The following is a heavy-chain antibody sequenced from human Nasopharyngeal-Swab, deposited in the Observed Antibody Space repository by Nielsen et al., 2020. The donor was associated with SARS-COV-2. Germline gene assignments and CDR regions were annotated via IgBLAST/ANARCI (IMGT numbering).Heavy chain of an antibody. CDR3: ARDQAYYYDSSGYFFDY. Sequence: GGSLRLSCAASGFTFDDYAMHWVRQAPGKGLEWVSGISWNSGSIGYADSVKGRFTISRDNAKNSLYLQMNSLRAEDTAVYYCARDQAYYYDSSGYFFDYWGQGTLVTVSS. J-gene: IGHJ4*02. CDR1: GFTFDDYA. CDR2: ISWNSGSI. D-gene: IGHD3-22*01. V-gene: IGHV3-9*01.